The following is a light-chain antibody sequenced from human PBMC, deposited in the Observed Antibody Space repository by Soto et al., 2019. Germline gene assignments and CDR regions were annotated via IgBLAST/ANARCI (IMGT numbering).Light chain of an antibody. CDR3: SSYVGSNIQVA. CDR1: SSDIGAYNY. V-gene: IGLV2-8*01. J-gene: IGLJ2*01. Sequence: QSVLTQPPSASGSPGQSVTISCTGTSSDIGAYNYVSWYQQYPGKAPKLIIYEVDNRPSGVPRRFSGSKSGNTASLTVSGLQAEDEADYYCSSYVGSNIQVAFGGGTKLTVL. CDR2: EVD.